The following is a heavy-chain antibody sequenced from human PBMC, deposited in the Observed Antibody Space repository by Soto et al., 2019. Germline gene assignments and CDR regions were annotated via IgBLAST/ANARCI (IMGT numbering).Heavy chain of an antibody. V-gene: IGHV3-7*05. CDR2: IKQDGSEK. J-gene: IGHJ4*02. CDR1: GFTFSSYW. Sequence: GGSLRLSCAASGFTFSSYWMSWVRQAPGKGLEWVANIKQDGSEKYYVDSVKGRFTISRDNAKNSLYLQMNSLRAEDTAVYYCARNFGFLEWLPNPYFDYWGQGTLVTVSS. D-gene: IGHD3-3*01. CDR3: ARNFGFLEWLPNPYFDY.